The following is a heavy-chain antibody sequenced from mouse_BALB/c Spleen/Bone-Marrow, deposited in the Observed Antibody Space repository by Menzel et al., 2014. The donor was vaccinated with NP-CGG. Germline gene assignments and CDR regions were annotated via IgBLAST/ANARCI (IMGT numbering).Heavy chain of an antibody. Sequence: QVQLQQSGAELAKPGASVKMSCKASGYTFTTYWMHWVKQSPGQGLEWIGYINPSTGYIEYNQKFKDKATLTADKSSSTAYMQLSSLTSEDSAVYYCATYVGFAFWGQGTLVTVSA. CDR1: GYTFTTYW. CDR3: ATYVGFAF. V-gene: IGHV1-7*01. D-gene: IGHD1-1*01. CDR2: INPSTGYI. J-gene: IGHJ3*01.